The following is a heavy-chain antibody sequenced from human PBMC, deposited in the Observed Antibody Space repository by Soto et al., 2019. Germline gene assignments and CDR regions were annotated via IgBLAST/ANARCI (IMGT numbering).Heavy chain of an antibody. CDR1: GGSFSGYY. Sequence: SETLSLTCAVYGGSFSGYYWSGIRQPPGKGLEWIGEINHSGSTNYNPSLKSRVTISVDTSKNQFSLKLSSVTAADTAVYYCARRGYYGSGTPSGWFDPWGQGTLVTVSS. D-gene: IGHD3-10*01. J-gene: IGHJ5*02. V-gene: IGHV4-34*01. CDR2: INHSGST. CDR3: ARRGYYGSGTPSGWFDP.